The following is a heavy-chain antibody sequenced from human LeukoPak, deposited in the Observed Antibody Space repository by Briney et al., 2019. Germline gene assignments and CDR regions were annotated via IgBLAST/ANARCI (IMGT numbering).Heavy chain of an antibody. V-gene: IGHV4-4*02. Sequence: SGTLSLTCAVSGGSISSSNWWSWVRQPPGKGLEWIGEIYHSGSTNYNPSLKSRVTISVDKSKNQFSLKLSSVTAADTAVYYCTRGWDSSGWYDDAFDIWGQGTMVTVSS. CDR1: GGSISSSNW. CDR3: TRGWDSSGWYDDAFDI. J-gene: IGHJ3*02. CDR2: IYHSGST. D-gene: IGHD6-19*01.